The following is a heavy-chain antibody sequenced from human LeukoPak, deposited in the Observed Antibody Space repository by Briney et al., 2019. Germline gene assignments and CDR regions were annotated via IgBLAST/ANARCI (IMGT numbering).Heavy chain of an antibody. D-gene: IGHD4-17*01. Sequence: GGPLRLSFAPLGFTFSSYETNWVRQAPGKGLGGGSYTSSSSITIYYAHSVKGPLTISRDNAKTSLYLHMNSWRSENTAVFNSSRVDYGDYVWNCYFDLWGSGAMVTVSS. V-gene: IGHV3-48*03. J-gene: IGHJ2*01. CDR1: GFTFSSYE. CDR2: TSSSSITI. CDR3: SRVDYGDYVWNCYFDL.